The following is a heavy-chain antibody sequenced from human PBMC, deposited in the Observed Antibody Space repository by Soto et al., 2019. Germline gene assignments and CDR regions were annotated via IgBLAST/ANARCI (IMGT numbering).Heavy chain of an antibody. CDR1: GDTFAFYS. D-gene: IGHD3-10*01. CDR2: INPILSMS. CDR3: ATSYGSGYRAFDY. Sequence: QVQLVQSGAEVKRPGSSVKVSCKASGDTFAFYSINWVRQAPGLGLEWMGRINPILSMSNYAQRFQGRVTMPAAKSTSTAYMVLNSLRSEDTAMYYCATSYGSGYRAFDYWGQGALVTVSS. V-gene: IGHV1-69*02. J-gene: IGHJ4*02.